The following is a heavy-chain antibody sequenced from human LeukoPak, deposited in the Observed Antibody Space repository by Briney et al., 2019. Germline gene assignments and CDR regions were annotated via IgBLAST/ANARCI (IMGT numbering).Heavy chain of an antibody. V-gene: IGHV3-33*01. J-gene: IGHJ3*01. CDR3: ARAVGPFDF. CDR2: IWHDGSIK. Sequence: GGSLILSCAASGFTFSTYGMHWVRQAPGKGLEWVAVIWHDGSIKYYADSVKGRFTISRDNSKNTLYLQMNSLRAEDTAVYYCARAVGPFDFWGPGTIVIVSS. CDR1: GFTFSTYG.